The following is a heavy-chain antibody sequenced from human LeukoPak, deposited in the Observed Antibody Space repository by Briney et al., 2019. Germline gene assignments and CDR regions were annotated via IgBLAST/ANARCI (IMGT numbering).Heavy chain of an antibody. V-gene: IGHV4-34*01. Sequence: SETLSLTCTVSGGSISSYYWSWIRQPPGKGLEWIGEINHSGSTNYNPSLKSRVTISVDTSKNQFSLKLSSVTAADTAVYYCARLPSRRDGYNYRGFTHDYWGQGTLVTVSS. D-gene: IGHD5-24*01. J-gene: IGHJ4*02. CDR2: INHSGST. CDR1: GGSISSYY. CDR3: ARLPSRRDGYNYRGFTHDY.